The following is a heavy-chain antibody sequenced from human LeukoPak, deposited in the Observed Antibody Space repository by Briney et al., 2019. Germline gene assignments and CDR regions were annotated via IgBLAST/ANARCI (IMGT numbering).Heavy chain of an antibody. CDR2: IYHSGST. CDR3: ARVAIKYSSSSTPGSYYYYYMDV. Sequence: SETLSLTCTVSGGSISSGGYYWSWIRQPPGKGLEWIGYIYHSGSTYYNPSLKSRVTISVDRSKNQFSLKLSFVTAADTAVYYCARVAIKYSSSSTPGSYYYYYMDVWGKGTTVTVSS. J-gene: IGHJ6*03. D-gene: IGHD6-13*01. CDR1: GGSISSGGYY. V-gene: IGHV4-30-2*01.